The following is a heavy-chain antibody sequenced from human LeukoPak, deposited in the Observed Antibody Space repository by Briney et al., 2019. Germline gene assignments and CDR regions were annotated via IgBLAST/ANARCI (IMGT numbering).Heavy chain of an antibody. V-gene: IGHV3-74*01. CDR2: INNDGSTT. D-gene: IGHD3-10*01. CDR3: AIGGTYGSGS. Sequence: PGGSLRLSCAASGFTFARTWMHWVRQGPGKGLEWVSLINNDGSTTNYADSVKGRFTISRDNAKNTVYLQMNSLRAEDAAVYYCAIGGTYGSGSWGQGTLVTVSS. CDR1: GFTFARTW. J-gene: IGHJ4*02.